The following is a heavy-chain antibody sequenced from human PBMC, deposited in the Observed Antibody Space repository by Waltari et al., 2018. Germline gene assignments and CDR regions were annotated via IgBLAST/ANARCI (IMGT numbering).Heavy chain of an antibody. CDR2: ISSSSSTI. CDR1: GFTFSSYS. CDR3: ARVARGAYGSTDWFDP. D-gene: IGHD3-10*01. J-gene: IGHJ5*02. Sequence: EVQLVESGGGLVQPGGSLRLSCAASGFTFSSYSMNWVRQAPGKGLEWVSYISSSSSTIYYADSVKGRFTISRDNAKNSLYLQMNSLRAEDTAVYYCARVARGAYGSTDWFDPWGQGTLVTVSS. V-gene: IGHV3-48*04.